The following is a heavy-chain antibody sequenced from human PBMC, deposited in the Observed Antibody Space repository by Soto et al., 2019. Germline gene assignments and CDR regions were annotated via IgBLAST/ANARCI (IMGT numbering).Heavy chain of an antibody. Sequence: QVQLVGSGGGVFQPGRSLRLSCAASGFTFSSYGMHWVRKAPGKGLEWVAVISYDGTNKYYADSVKGRFTISRDNSKNTLYLQMNSLRAEDTAVYYCAKDLLRPGRAYGMDVWGQGTTVTVSS. CDR1: GFTFSSYG. V-gene: IGHV3-30*18. CDR3: AKDLLRPGRAYGMDV. CDR2: ISYDGTNK. J-gene: IGHJ6*02.